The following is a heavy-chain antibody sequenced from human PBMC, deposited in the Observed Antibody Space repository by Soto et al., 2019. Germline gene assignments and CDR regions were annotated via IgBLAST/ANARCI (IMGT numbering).Heavy chain of an antibody. CDR3: ARDGLYYYYYGMDV. V-gene: IGHV1-3*01. CDR2: INAGNGNT. J-gene: IGHJ6*02. CDR1: GYTFTSYA. Sequence: ASVKVACKASGYTFTSYAMHWVRQAPGQRLEWMGWINAGNGNTKYSQKFQGRVTITRDTSASTAYMELSSLRSEDTAVYYCARDGLYYYYYGMDVWGQGTTVTFSS.